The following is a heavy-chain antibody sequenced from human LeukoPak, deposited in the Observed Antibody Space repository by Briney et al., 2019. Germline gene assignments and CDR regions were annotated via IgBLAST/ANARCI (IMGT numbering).Heavy chain of an antibody. CDR3: ARERSGIDY. CDR2: IYYSGST. V-gene: IGHV4-59*01. CDR1: GGSISSYY. J-gene: IGHJ4*02. Sequence: SETLSLTCTVSGGSISSYYWSWIRQPPGKGLEWIGYIYYSGSTNYNPSLKSRVTISVDTSKNQFPLKLSSVTAADTAVYYCARERSGIDYWGQGTLVTVSS.